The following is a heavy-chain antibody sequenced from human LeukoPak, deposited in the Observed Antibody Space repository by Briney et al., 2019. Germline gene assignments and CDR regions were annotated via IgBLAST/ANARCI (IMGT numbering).Heavy chain of an antibody. V-gene: IGHV1-69*13. Sequence: SVKVSCKASGGTFSSDAISWVRQAPGQGLEWMGGIIPIFGTANYAQKFQGRVTITADESTSTAYMELSSLRSEDTAVYYCAREYGGYAHGFDYWGQGTLVTVSS. CDR1: GGTFSSDA. CDR2: IIPIFGTA. CDR3: AREYGGYAHGFDY. D-gene: IGHD5-12*01. J-gene: IGHJ4*02.